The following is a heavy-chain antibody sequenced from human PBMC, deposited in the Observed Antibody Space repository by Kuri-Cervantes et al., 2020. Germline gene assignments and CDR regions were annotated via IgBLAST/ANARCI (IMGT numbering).Heavy chain of an antibody. D-gene: IGHD6-19*01. J-gene: IGHJ4*02. Sequence: SVKVSCKASGGTFSSYAMSWVRQAPGQGLEWMGGIIPIFGTANYAQKFQGRVTITADESTSTAYMELSSLRSEDTAVYYCARGVAGAGTMWLVYWGQGTLVTVSS. CDR2: IIPIFGTA. CDR3: ARGVAGAGTMWLVY. V-gene: IGHV1-69*13. CDR1: GGTFSSYA.